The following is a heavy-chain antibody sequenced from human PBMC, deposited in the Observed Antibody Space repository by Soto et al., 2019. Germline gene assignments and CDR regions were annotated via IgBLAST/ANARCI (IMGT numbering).Heavy chain of an antibody. CDR3: AKDHLPTTVTTPWFDP. CDR2: ISYDGSNK. J-gene: IGHJ5*02. CDR1: GFTFSNYG. D-gene: IGHD4-17*01. V-gene: IGHV3-30*18. Sequence: QVQLVGSGGGVVQPGRSLRLSCAASGFTFSNYGMHWVRQAPGKGLEWVAVISYDGSNKYYADSVKGRFTISRDNSENTRYLQMDSLRAEDTAVYYCAKDHLPTTVTTPWFDPWGQGTLVTVSS.